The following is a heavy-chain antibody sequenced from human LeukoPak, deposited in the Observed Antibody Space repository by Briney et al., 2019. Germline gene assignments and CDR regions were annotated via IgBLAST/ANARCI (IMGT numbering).Heavy chain of an antibody. CDR2: INHSGST. V-gene: IGHV4-34*01. CDR1: GGSFSGYY. D-gene: IGHD3-10*01. J-gene: IGHJ6*02. Sequence: PSETLSLTCAVYGGSFSGYYWSWIRQPPGKGLEWIGEINHSGSTNYNPSLKSRVTISVDTSKNQFSLKLSSVTAADTAVYYCARGAHYYYGSGSYYNNRGRYYYYGMDVWGQGTTVTVSS. CDR3: ARGAHYYYGSGSYYNNRGRYYYYGMDV.